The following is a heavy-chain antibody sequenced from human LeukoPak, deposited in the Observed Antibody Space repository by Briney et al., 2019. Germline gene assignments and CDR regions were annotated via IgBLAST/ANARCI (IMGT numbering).Heavy chain of an antibody. CDR3: AKSYSSSWYYFDY. Sequence: GGSLRLSCAASGFTFSSYAMSWVRQAPGKGLEWVSAISGSGGSTYYAGSVKGRFTISRDNSKNTLYLQMNSLRAEDTAVYYCAKSYSSSWYYFDYWGQGTLVTVSS. CDR2: ISGSGGST. D-gene: IGHD6-13*01. J-gene: IGHJ4*02. V-gene: IGHV3-23*01. CDR1: GFTFSSYA.